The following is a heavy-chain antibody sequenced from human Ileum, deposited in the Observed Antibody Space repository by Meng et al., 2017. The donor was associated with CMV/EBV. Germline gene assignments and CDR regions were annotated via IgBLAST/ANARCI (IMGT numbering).Heavy chain of an antibody. V-gene: IGHV3-13*01. Sequence: GESLKISCEASGVTFATSDMHWVRQTAVKGLEWVSCIGKNGDTYYADSVRGRFTISRENAKNTLYLQMNSLRVEDTAIYYCAKMTTAQWLIFDWGQGGLVTVSS. CDR3: AKMTTAQWLIFD. CDR2: IGKNGDT. CDR1: GVTFATSD. J-gene: IGHJ4*02. D-gene: IGHD6-19*01.